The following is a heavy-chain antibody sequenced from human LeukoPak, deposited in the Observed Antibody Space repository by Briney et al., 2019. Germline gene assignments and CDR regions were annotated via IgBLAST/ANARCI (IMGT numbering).Heavy chain of an antibody. CDR1: GFTFSSYW. V-gene: IGHV3-7*01. Sequence: GGSLRLSCAASGFTFSSYWMSWVRQAPGKGLEWVANIKQDGSEKYYVDSVKGRFTTSRDNAKNSLYLQMNSLRAEDTAVYYCAREISSWYRSEGRFDPWGQGTLVTVSS. D-gene: IGHD6-13*01. CDR2: IKQDGSEK. CDR3: AREISSWYRSEGRFDP. J-gene: IGHJ5*02.